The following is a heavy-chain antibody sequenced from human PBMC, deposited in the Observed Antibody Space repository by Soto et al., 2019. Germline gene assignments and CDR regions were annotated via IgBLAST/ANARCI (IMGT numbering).Heavy chain of an antibody. CDR1: GGSISSYH. J-gene: IGHJ6*02. CDR2: IYYSGST. V-gene: IGHV4-59*01. Sequence: SETLSLTCTVSGGSISSYHWSWIRQPPGKGLEWIGYIYYSGSTNYNPSLKSRVTISVDTSKNQFSLKLSSVTAADTAVYYCARDYNRYYDFWSGSYGMDVWGQGTTVTVSS. CDR3: ARDYNRYYDFWSGSYGMDV. D-gene: IGHD3-3*01.